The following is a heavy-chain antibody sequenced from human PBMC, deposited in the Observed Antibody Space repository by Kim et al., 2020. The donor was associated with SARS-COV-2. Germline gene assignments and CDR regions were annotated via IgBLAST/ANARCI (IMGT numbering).Heavy chain of an antibody. D-gene: IGHD3-9*01. CDR3: ARIVRYFDWPQRRADYYYYGMDV. CDR2: IDWDDDK. Sequence: SGPTLVNPTQTLTLTCTFSGFSLSTSGMCVSWIRQPPGKALEWLALIDWDDDKYYSTSLKTRPTISKDTSTNQVVLTMTNMDPVDTATYYCARIVRYFDWPQRRADYYYYGMDVWGQGTTVTVSS. J-gene: IGHJ6*02. V-gene: IGHV2-70*01. CDR1: GFSLSTSGMC.